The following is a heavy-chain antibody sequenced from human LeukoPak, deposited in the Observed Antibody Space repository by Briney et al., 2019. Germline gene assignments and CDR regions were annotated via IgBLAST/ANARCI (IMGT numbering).Heavy chain of an antibody. CDR1: GFTFSSYA. CDR3: AQRQGSERAFDS. Sequence: PGGSLRLSCAASGFTFSSYAMSWVRQAPGKGLEWVSTITYSGGNTYYADSVKGRFTISRDNSKNTLYLQMKTLRAEDTAVYYCAQRQGSERAFDSWGQGTLVTVSS. V-gene: IGHV3-23*01. J-gene: IGHJ4*02. CDR2: ITYSGGNT. D-gene: IGHD6-19*01.